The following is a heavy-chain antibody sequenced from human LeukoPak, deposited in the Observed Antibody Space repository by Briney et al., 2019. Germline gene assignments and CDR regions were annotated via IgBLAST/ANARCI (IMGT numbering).Heavy chain of an antibody. CDR1: GGSISSYY. CDR2: IYTSGST. J-gene: IGHJ4*02. Sequence: SETLSLTCTVSGGSISSYYWSWIRQPAGKGLEWIGRIYTSGSTNYNPSLKSRVTISVDTSKNQFSLKLSSVTAADTAVYYCARRAWLHSRHIYYFDYWGQGTLVTVSS. CDR3: ARRAWLHSRHIYYFDY. D-gene: IGHD5-18*01. V-gene: IGHV4-4*07.